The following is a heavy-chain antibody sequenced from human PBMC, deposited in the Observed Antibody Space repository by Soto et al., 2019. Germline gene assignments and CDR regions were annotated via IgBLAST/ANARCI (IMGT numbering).Heavy chain of an antibody. J-gene: IGHJ4*02. Sequence: LSLTCAVYGGSFSGYYWSWIRQPPGKGLEWIGEINHSGSTNYNPSLKSRVTISVDTSKNQLSLKLSSVTAADTAVYYCARGRPKNFDYWGQGTLVTVSS. V-gene: IGHV4-34*01. CDR1: GGSFSGYY. CDR2: INHSGST. CDR3: ARGRPKNFDY.